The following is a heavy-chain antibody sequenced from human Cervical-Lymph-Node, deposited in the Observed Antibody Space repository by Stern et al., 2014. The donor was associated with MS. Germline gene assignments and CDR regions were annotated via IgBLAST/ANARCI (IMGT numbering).Heavy chain of an antibody. Sequence: MQLVASGGGEVQSGGSLRLSCVASDLAFSTYWMNWVRQAPGKGLQWVANTNQAGSEKYYVDSVKGRFTISRDNAKKSLYLQMNNLRSEDTAVYYCANGGTTWNWGQGTLVTVSS. CDR3: ANGGTTWN. D-gene: IGHD1-1*01. J-gene: IGHJ4*02. CDR2: TNQAGSEK. CDR1: DLAFSTYW. V-gene: IGHV3-7*03.